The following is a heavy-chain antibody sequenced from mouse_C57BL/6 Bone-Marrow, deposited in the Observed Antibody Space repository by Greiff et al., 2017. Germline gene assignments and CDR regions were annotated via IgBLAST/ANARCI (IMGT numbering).Heavy chain of an antibody. CDR3: AREETGTNFDY. Sequence: QVQLQQPGAELVMPGASVKLSCKASGYTFTSYWMHWVKQRPGQGLEWIGEIDPSASYTNYNQKFKGKSTLTVDKSSSTAYMQLSSLTSEDSAVYYCAREETGTNFDYWGQGTTLTVSS. CDR2: IDPSASYT. J-gene: IGHJ2*01. CDR1: GYTFTSYW. D-gene: IGHD4-1*01. V-gene: IGHV1-69*01.